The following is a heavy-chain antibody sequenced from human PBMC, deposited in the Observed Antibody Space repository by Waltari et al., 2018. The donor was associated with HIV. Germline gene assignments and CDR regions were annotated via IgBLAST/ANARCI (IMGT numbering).Heavy chain of an antibody. J-gene: IGHJ4*02. Sequence: EVQTVQSGVGLVNPGEPLRLSCHAPGLMYPPYPLTWVRQSPGKGLGWVSSINSRGSFIYYSDSVKGRFTVARDNANNSLYLQMNNLRDDDTAVYFCTRANGPSDYWGQGVLVTVSS. V-gene: IGHV3-21*06. CDR1: GLMYPPYP. CDR3: TRANGPSDY. CDR2: INSRGSFI. D-gene: IGHD2-8*01.